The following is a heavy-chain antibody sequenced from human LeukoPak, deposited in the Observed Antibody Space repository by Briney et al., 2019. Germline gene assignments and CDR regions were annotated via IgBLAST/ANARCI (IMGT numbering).Heavy chain of an antibody. CDR1: GGTFSSYA. CDR2: IIPILGIT. J-gene: IGHJ4*02. D-gene: IGHD6-13*01. Sequence: SVKVSCKASGGTFSSYAISWVRQAPGQGLEWMGRIIPILGITNYAQKFQGRVTITADKSTSTAYMALSSLRSEHTAVYYCARGASIEAAGPFDYWGKGTLVTVSS. V-gene: IGHV1-69*04. CDR3: ARGASIEAAGPFDY.